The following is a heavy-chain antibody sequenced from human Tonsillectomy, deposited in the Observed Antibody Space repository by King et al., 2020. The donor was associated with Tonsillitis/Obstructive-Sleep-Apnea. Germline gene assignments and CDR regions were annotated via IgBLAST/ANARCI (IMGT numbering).Heavy chain of an antibody. Sequence: VQLQESGPGLVKPSETLSLTCTVSGGSISSYYWSWIRQPPGKGLEWIGYIYFSGSTNYNPSLKNQVTIYVDTSKKQLSLKLSSVTAADTAVYYWASSGYSYGYGYWGQGTLVTVSS. V-gene: IGHV4-59*01. D-gene: IGHD5-18*01. J-gene: IGHJ4*02. CDR1: GGSISSYY. CDR2: IYFSGST. CDR3: ASSGYSYGYGY.